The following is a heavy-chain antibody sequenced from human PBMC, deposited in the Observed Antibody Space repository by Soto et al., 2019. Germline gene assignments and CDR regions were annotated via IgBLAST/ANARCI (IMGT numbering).Heavy chain of an antibody. J-gene: IGHJ4*02. CDR3: VRDWESTTQTWGFGDS. CDR1: GATFSSYP. CDR2: IIPIFGVT. D-gene: IGHD1-1*01. Sequence: QFQLVQSGAGVKKPGSSVKVSCKAPGATFSSYPITGVRQAPEQGLDWRGRIIPIFGVTNYAQKFQDRVTITADRSTTTAYMELSRLRSEDTAVYYCVRDWESTTQTWGFGDSWGQGTLVTVSS. V-gene: IGHV1-69*04.